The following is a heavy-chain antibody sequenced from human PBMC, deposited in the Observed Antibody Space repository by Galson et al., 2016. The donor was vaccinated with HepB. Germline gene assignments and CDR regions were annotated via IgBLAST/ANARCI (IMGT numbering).Heavy chain of an antibody. CDR1: GYTFTGYY. J-gene: IGHJ5*02. CDR3: ASAACTYTTSCSPDFP. CDR2: INPHSGGT. V-gene: IGHV1-2*02. D-gene: IGHD3-16*01. Sequence: SCKASGYTFTGYYIHWVRQVPGQGLEWMGWINPHSGGTSYAQKFQGRVTMTRDTSISTAYMELSSLRSDDTAVYYCASAACTYTTSCSPDFPWGQGTLVTVSS.